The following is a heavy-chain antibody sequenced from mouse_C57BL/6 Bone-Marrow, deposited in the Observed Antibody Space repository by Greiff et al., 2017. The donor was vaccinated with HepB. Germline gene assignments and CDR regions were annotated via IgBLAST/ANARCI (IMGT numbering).Heavy chain of an antibody. Sequence: VQLQQSGPELVKPGASVKISCKASGYTFTDYYMNWVKQSHGKSLEWIGDINPNNGGTSYNQKFKGKATLTVDKSSSTAYMELRSLTSEDSAVYYCARTGMIPYYFDYWGQGTTLTVSS. CDR2: INPNNGGT. CDR1: GYTFTDYY. V-gene: IGHV1-26*01. CDR3: ARTGMIPYYFDY. J-gene: IGHJ2*01. D-gene: IGHD4-1*01.